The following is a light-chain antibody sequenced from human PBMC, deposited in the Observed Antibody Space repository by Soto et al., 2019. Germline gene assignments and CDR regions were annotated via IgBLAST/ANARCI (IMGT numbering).Light chain of an antibody. V-gene: IGLV6-57*03. CDR2: EDN. J-gene: IGLJ3*02. CDR1: SGSIASNY. Sequence: NFILTQPHSVSESPGKTVTISCTRSSGSIASNYVQWYQQRPGSAPTTVIYEDNQRPSGVPDRFSGSIDSSSNSASLTISGLKTEDEADYYCQYYDSSKPWVFGGGTKLTVL. CDR3: QYYDSSKPWV.